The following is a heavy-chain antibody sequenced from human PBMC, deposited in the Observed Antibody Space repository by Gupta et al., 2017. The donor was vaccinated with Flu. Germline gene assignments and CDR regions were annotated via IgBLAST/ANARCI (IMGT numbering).Heavy chain of an antibody. CDR3: ASCSGSSCYRSDY. CDR1: GFTFSSYW. Sequence: EVQLVESGGGLVQPGGSLSLSCAASGFTFSSYWMSWVRQAPGKGLEWVANIKQDGSEKNYVDSAKGRFTISRDNAKNSLYLQMNGLRAEDTAVYYCASCSGSSCYRSDYWGQGTLVIVSS. J-gene: IGHJ4*02. V-gene: IGHV3-7*01. CDR2: IKQDGSEK. D-gene: IGHD2-15*01.